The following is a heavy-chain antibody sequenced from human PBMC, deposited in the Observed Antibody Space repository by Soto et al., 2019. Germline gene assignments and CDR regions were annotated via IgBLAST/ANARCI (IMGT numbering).Heavy chain of an antibody. CDR3: ARAPTRGYSYGSFDY. J-gene: IGHJ4*02. CDR1: GYTFTGYY. Sequence: GASVKVSCKASGYTFTGYYMHWVRQAPGQGLEWMGWINPNSGGTNYAQKFQGWVTMTRDTSISTAYMELSRLRSDDTAVYYCARAPTRGYSYGSFDYWGQGTLVTVSS. CDR2: INPNSGGT. D-gene: IGHD5-18*01. V-gene: IGHV1-2*04.